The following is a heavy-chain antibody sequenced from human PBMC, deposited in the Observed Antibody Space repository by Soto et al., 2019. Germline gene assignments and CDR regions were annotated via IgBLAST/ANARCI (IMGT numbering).Heavy chain of an antibody. CDR1: ADSIRSSTYY. V-gene: IGHV4-39*01. CDR2: ITYSGST. D-gene: IGHD3-22*01. Sequence: SETLSLTCTVSADSIRSSTYYWGWIRQPPGKGLEWIGSITYSGSTYYNPSLNSRVTISVDTSRIHFSLKLISVTAADTAVYYCARQSYDSSDYFDYWGQGTLVTVSS. J-gene: IGHJ4*02. CDR3: ARQSYDSSDYFDY.